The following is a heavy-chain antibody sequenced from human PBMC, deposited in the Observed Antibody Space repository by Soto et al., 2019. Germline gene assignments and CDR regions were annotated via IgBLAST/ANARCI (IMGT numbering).Heavy chain of an antibody. D-gene: IGHD3-9*01. V-gene: IGHV3-30-3*01. CDR3: AREGGLRYFDWLSHYYYGMDV. CDR1: GFTFSSYA. J-gene: IGHJ6*02. Sequence: PGGSLRLSCAASGFTFSSYAMHWVRQAPGKGLEWVAVISYDGSNKYYADSVKGRFTISRDNSKNTLYLQMNSLRAEDTAVYYCAREGGLRYFDWLSHYYYGMDVWGQGTTVTVSS. CDR2: ISYDGSNK.